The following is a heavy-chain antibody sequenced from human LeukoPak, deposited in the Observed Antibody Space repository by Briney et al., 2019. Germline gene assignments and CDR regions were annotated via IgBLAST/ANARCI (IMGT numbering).Heavy chain of an antibody. CDR1: GVSTTSYY. Sequence: SETLSLTCTVSGVSTTSYYWTWIRQPAGKGLEWIGRIHSSGSTNYNPSLKSRVTMSVDTSKNQFSLKLNSVTAADTAVYYCARDRYYYDSSGYKYMDVWGKGTTVTVSS. D-gene: IGHD3-22*01. CDR3: ARDRYYYDSSGYKYMDV. CDR2: IHSSGST. V-gene: IGHV4-4*07. J-gene: IGHJ6*03.